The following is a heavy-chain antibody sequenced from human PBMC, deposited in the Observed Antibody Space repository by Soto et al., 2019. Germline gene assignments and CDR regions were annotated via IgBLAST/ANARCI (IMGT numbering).Heavy chain of an antibody. CDR1: GFTFNDYA. D-gene: IGHD6-19*01. J-gene: IGHJ4*02. CDR3: AKIGWSEVAGWEFDS. Sequence: EVQLLESGGDLVQPGGSLTLSCAASGFTFNDYAMSWVRQAPGKGLEWVSASRGGGGSTFYADSVRGRFTISRDNAKNTLYLQMSSLRAEDTAVYYCAKIGWSEVAGWEFDSWGQGTLVTVSS. V-gene: IGHV3-23*01. CDR2: SRGGGGST.